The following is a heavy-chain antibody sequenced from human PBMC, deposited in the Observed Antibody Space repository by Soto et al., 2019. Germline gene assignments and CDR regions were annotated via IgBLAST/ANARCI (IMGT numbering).Heavy chain of an antibody. CDR2: ISHSGSA. J-gene: IGHJ4*02. V-gene: IGHV4-4*02. Sequence: QVLLQESGPGLVQPSGTLSLSCAVSGGSISSSHFWGWVRQPPGKGLEWVGDISHSGSANYNPSLKSRVTISIDKSKNQYSLKLNSVTAADTAVYYRARSFGWYAIDYWGQGTLVIVSS. CDR1: GGSISSSHF. D-gene: IGHD6-19*01. CDR3: ARSFGWYAIDY.